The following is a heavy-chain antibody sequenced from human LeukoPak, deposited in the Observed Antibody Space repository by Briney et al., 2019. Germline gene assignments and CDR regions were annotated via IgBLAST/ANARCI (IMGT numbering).Heavy chain of an antibody. V-gene: IGHV3-23*01. CDR2: ISGSGGST. CDR1: RFTFSSYA. D-gene: IGHD1-26*01. J-gene: IGHJ4*02. CDR3: AKDGEWELSGAYFDY. Sequence: PGGSLRLSCAASRFTFSSYAMSWVRQAPGKGLEWVSAISGSGGSTYYADSVKGRFTISRDNSKNTLYLQMNSLRAEDTAVYYCAKDGEWELSGAYFDYWGQGTLVTVSS.